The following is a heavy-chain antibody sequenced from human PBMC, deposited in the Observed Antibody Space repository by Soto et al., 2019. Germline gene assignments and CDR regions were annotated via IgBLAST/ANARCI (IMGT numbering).Heavy chain of an antibody. CDR2: IRFDGSNE. Sequence: GGSLRLSCETSGFSFSDYWMSWVRQAPGKGLEWVAIIRFDGSNEEYADSVKGRFTISRDNSKNTLYLQMNTLGAEDTAVYYCARDGIGGTVFRGYLDYWGRGTVVTVSS. CDR3: ARDGIGGTVFRGYLDY. D-gene: IGHD1-7*01. V-gene: IGHV3-33*08. CDR1: GFSFSDYW. J-gene: IGHJ4*02.